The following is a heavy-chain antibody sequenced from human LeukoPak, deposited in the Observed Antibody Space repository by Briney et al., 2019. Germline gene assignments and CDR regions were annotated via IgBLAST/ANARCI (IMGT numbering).Heavy chain of an antibody. Sequence: GESLKISCKASGYSFSNSWIGWVRQMPGKGLDWMGIIYPDDSDTKYSPSFQGQVTISVDNSINTAYLQWSSLEASDTAMYYCARYSLGYSSAGNSNYFDYWGQGTLVTVSS. CDR2: IYPDDSDT. D-gene: IGHD2-15*01. CDR1: GYSFSNSW. CDR3: ARYSLGYSSAGNSNYFDY. J-gene: IGHJ4*02. V-gene: IGHV5-51*01.